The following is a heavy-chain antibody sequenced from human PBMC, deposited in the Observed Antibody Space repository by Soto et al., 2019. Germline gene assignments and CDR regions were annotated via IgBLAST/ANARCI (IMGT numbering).Heavy chain of an antibody. CDR2: IYPGDSDT. J-gene: IGHJ6*03. CDR3: ARHPAIAVAGTNYYYYYMDV. V-gene: IGHV5-51*01. D-gene: IGHD6-19*01. CDR1: GYSFTSYW. Sequence: GESLKISCKGSGYSFTSYWIGWVRQMPGKGLEWMGIIYPGDSDTRYSPSFQGQVTISADKSISTAYLQWSSLKASDTAMHYCARHPAIAVAGTNYYYYYMDVWGKGTTVTVSS.